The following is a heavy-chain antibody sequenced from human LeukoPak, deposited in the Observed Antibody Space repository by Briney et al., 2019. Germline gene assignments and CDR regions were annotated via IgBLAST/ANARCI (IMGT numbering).Heavy chain of an antibody. J-gene: IGHJ4*02. V-gene: IGHV4-59*04. D-gene: IGHD3-3*01. CDR3: ARRKYYDFWSGYGGNLP. Sequence: SETLSLTCTVSGGSISSYYWSWIRQPPGKGLEWIGYIYYSGSTYYNPSLKSRVTISVDTSKNQFSLKLSSVTAADTAVYYCARRKYYDFWSGYGGNLPWGQGTLVTVSS. CDR1: GGSISSYY. CDR2: IYYSGST.